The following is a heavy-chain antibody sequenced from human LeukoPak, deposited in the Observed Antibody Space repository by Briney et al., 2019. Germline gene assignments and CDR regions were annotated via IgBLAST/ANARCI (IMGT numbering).Heavy chain of an antibody. CDR2: TYCSVSN. CDR1: GASITSGGYY. CDR3: ARVNAYYYYTDV. Sequence: SETLSLTCTVSGASITSGGYYWSWIRQPPGEGLEWIVYTYCSVSNNYNPSLKSRVTISVDTPKNLFSLKLSSMSAADTAVYYCARVNAYYYYTDVWAKGPRSPS. V-gene: IGHV4-61*08. J-gene: IGHJ6*03. D-gene: IGHD2-8*01.